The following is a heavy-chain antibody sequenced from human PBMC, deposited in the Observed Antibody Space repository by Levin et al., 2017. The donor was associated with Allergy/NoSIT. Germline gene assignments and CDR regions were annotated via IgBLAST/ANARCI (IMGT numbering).Heavy chain of an antibody. D-gene: IGHD5/OR15-5a*01. V-gene: IGHV3-30*09. CDR3: AREQRSTDDF. Sequence: HSGGSPRLSCAASGFTFSNYPMHWVRQAPGKGLEWVASISYDGRNIYYADAVRGRFAISRDDSKKTLFLQLNNLRIEDTALYYCAREQRSTDDFWGQGTRVTVSS. CDR2: ISYDGRNI. CDR1: GFTFSNYP. J-gene: IGHJ4*02.